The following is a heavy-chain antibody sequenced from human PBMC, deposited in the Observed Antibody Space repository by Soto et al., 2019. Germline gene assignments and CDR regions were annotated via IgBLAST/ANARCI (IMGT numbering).Heavy chain of an antibody. J-gene: IGHJ6*02. D-gene: IGHD1-26*01. CDR3: AKDIGELLGSYYGMDV. CDR1: GFTFDDYA. Sequence: LRLSCAASGFTFDDYAMHWVRQAPGKGLEWVSGISWNSGSIGYADSVKGRFTISRDNAKNSLYLQMNSLRAEDTALYYCAKDIGELLGSYYGMDVWGQGTTVTVSS. V-gene: IGHV3-9*01. CDR2: ISWNSGSI.